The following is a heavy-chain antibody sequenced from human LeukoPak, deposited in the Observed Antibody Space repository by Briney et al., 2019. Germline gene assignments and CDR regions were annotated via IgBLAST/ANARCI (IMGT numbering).Heavy chain of an antibody. CDR1: GGSISSSSYY. D-gene: IGHD1-26*01. J-gene: IGHJ4*02. Sequence: PSETLSLTCTVSGGSISSSSYYWSWIRQPPGKGLEWIGYIYYSGSTNYNPSLKSRVTISVDTSKNQFSLKLSSVTAADTAVYYCASGSPYYFDYWGQGTLVTVSS. CDR2: IYYSGST. CDR3: ASGSPYYFDY. V-gene: IGHV4-61*01.